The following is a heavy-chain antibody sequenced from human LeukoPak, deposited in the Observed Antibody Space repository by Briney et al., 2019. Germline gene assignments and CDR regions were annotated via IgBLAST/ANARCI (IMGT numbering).Heavy chain of an antibody. D-gene: IGHD3-9*01. CDR1: GGSFSGYY. CDR2: INHSGST. J-gene: IGHJ5*02. CDR3: ARTPLGDILTGPNFDP. V-gene: IGHV4-34*01. Sequence: SETLSLTCAVYGGSFSGYYWSWIHQPPGKGLEWIGEINHSGSTNYNPSLKSRVTISVDTSKNQFSLKLSSVTAADTAVYYCARTPLGDILTGPNFDPWGQGTLVTVSS.